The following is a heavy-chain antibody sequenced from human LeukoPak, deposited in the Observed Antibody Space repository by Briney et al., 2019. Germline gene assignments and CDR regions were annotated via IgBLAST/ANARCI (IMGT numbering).Heavy chain of an antibody. CDR3: ARFMGATTAWDY. CDR2: INPSGGST. V-gene: IGHV1-46*01. Sequence: AASVKVSCKASGYTFTSYYMHWVRQAPGQGLEWMGIINPSGGSTSYAQKFQGRVTMTRDTSTSTVYMELSSLRSGDTAVYYCARFMGATTAWDYWGQGTLVTVSS. J-gene: IGHJ4*02. CDR1: GYTFTSYY. D-gene: IGHD1-26*01.